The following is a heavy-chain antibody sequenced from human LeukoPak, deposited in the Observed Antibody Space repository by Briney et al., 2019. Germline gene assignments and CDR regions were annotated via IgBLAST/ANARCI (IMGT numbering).Heavy chain of an antibody. J-gene: IGHJ4*02. CDR3: AKDPRVSTIEIFDY. V-gene: IGHV3-23*01. D-gene: IGHD5/OR15-5a*01. CDR1: GFTFSSYA. Sequence: GGSLRLSCAASGFTFSSYAMSWVRQAPGKGLEWDSSISGGGGVTYYADSVKGRFTISRDNSKNTLYLQMNSLRAEDTAVYYCAKDPRVSTIEIFDYWGQGTLVTVSS. CDR2: ISGGGGVT.